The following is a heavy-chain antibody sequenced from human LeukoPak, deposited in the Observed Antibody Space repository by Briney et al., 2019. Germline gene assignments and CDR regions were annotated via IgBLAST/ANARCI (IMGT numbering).Heavy chain of an antibody. CDR1: GFTFSIYA. D-gene: IGHD6-6*01. CDR3: AKAGIAARGYYFVY. Sequence: GGSLRLSCAASGFTFSIYAMSWVRQAPGKGLEWVSAISGSGGSTYYADSVKGRFTISRDNSKNTLYLQMNSLRAEDTAVYYCAKAGIAARGYYFVYWGQGTLVTVSS. V-gene: IGHV3-23*01. J-gene: IGHJ4*02. CDR2: ISGSGGST.